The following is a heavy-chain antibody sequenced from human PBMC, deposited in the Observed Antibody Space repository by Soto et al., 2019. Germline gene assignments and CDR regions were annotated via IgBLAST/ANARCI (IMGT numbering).Heavy chain of an antibody. CDR2: IIPIFGTA. CDR3: ARGVVPAAMLYYYYYGMDV. CDR1: GGTFSSYA. D-gene: IGHD2-2*01. Sequence: ASVKVSCKASGGTFSSYAISWVRQAPGQGLEWMGGIIPIFGTANYAQKFQGRVTITADESTSTAYMELSSLRSEDTAVYYCARGVVPAAMLYYYYYGMDVWGQGTTVTVSS. V-gene: IGHV1-69*13. J-gene: IGHJ6*02.